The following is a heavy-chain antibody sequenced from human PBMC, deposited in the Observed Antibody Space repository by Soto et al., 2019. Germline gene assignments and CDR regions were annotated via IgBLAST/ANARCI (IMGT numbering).Heavy chain of an antibody. D-gene: IGHD1-26*01. CDR3: AKKGSPSGDHKNWYFDL. CDR1: GDSVSSNSAA. CDR2: TYYRSKWYN. V-gene: IGHV6-1*01. J-gene: IGHJ2*01. Sequence: SQTLSLTCAISGDSVSSNSAAWNCLRQSPSRGLEWLGRTYYRSKWYNDYAVSVKSRITINPDTSKNQFSLQLNSVTPEDTAVYYCAKKGSPSGDHKNWYFDLWGRGALVTVCS.